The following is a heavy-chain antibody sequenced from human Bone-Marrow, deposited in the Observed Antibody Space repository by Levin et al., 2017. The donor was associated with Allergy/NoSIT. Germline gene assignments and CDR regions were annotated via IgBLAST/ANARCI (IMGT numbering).Heavy chain of an antibody. CDR1: GFTFSRSS. V-gene: IGHV3-48*01. J-gene: IGHJ4*02. CDR3: AKGYPPPAAGFDS. Sequence: LSLTCAASGFTFSRSSMGWVRQAPGKGLEWISHISSSSSTIYYADSVRGRFIISRDNAKNSLYLQMNSLRVEDTAVYYCAKGYPPPAAGFDSWGQGTLVTVSS. D-gene: IGHD6-13*01. CDR2: ISSSSSTI.